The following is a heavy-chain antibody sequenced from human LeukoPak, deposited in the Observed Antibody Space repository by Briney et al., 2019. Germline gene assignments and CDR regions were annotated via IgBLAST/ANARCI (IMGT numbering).Heavy chain of an antibody. CDR2: IIPIFGTA. CDR3: ARGSSHVLNPVLRYFDWLDYFDY. Sequence: GASVKVSCKASGGTFSSCAISWVRQAPGQGLEWMGGIIPIFGTANYAQKFQGRVTITADESTSTAYMELSSLRSEDTAVYYCARGSSHVLNPVLRYFDWLDYFDYWGQGTLVTVSS. J-gene: IGHJ4*02. CDR1: GGTFSSCA. V-gene: IGHV1-69*13. D-gene: IGHD3-9*01.